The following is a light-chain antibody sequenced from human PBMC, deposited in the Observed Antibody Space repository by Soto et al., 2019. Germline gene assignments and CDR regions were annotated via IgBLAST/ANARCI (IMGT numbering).Light chain of an antibody. Sequence: QSALTQPASVSGSPGQSITISCTGTSSDVGGYNYVSWYQQHPGKAPKLMIYVVSNRPSGVSNRFSGSKSGNTASLTISGLQAEDEADYYCSSYTSSSLVVFGGGTKVTVL. V-gene: IGLV2-14*01. CDR3: SSYTSSSLVV. J-gene: IGLJ2*01. CDR2: VVS. CDR1: SSDVGGYNY.